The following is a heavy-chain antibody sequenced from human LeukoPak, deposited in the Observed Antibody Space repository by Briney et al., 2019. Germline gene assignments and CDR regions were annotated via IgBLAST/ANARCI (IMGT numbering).Heavy chain of an antibody. V-gene: IGHV5-51*01. CDR3: ARGGYCSGGSCAVDY. CDR1: AYSFTIYW. Sequence: GESLKISCKGSAYSFTIYWIGWVRQMPGKGLEWMGIMYPGDSDPRYSPSFQGQVTISGDKSISTAYLQWSSLKASDTAMYYCARGGYCSGGSCAVDYWGQGTLVTVSS. CDR2: MYPGDSDP. J-gene: IGHJ4*02. D-gene: IGHD2-15*01.